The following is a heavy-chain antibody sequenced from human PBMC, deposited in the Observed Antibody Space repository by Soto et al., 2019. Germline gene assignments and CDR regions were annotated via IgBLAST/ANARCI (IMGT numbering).Heavy chain of an antibody. CDR2: IIPIFATA. V-gene: IGHV1-69*13. D-gene: IGHD3-9*01. J-gene: IGHJ5*02. Sequence: SVKVSCKASGGTFNNYAISWVRQAPGQGLEWMGGIIPIFATANYAQKFQGRVTITADESTSTAYMELGSLRSEDTAVYYCASRAYDILTGYYDSWFDPWGQGTLVTVSS. CDR3: ASRAYDILTGYYDSWFDP. CDR1: GGTFNNYA.